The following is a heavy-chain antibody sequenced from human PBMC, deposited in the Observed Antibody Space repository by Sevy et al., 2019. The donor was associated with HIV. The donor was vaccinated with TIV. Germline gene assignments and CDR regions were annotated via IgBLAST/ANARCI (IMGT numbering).Heavy chain of an antibody. CDR3: VKSFVGEWFPPYFDY. CDR1: GFTFSSYA. J-gene: IGHJ4*02. CDR2: ISGSGGST. D-gene: IGHD3-16*01. Sequence: GGSLRLSCAASGFTFSSYAMSWVRQAPGKGLEWVSAISGSGGSTYYADSVKGRFTISRDNSKNTLYLQMNSLRAEDTAVYYCVKSFVGEWFPPYFDYWGQGTLVTVSS. V-gene: IGHV3-23*01.